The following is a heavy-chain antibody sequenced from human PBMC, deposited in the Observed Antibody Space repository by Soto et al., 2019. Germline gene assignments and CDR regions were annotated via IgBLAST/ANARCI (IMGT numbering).Heavy chain of an antibody. CDR3: ARDGGSGSYYPH. D-gene: IGHD3-10*01. CDR2: IYYSGST. CDR1: GGSISSYY. Sequence: SETLSLTCTVSGGSISSYYWSWIRQPPGKGLEWIGYIYYSGSTNYNPSLKSRVTISVDTSKNQFALKLTSVTAGDTAVYYCARDGGSGSYYPHWGQGTLVTLSS. J-gene: IGHJ4*02. V-gene: IGHV4-59*01.